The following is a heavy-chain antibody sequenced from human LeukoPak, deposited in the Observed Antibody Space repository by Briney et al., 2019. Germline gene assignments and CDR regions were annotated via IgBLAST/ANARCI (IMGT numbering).Heavy chain of an antibody. CDR2: IYTSGST. D-gene: IGHD6-19*01. CDR1: GGSIRSGSYY. Sequence: SQTLSLTCTVSGGSIRSGSYYWSWIRQPAGKGLEWIGRIYTSGSTNYNPSLKSRVTISVDTSKNQFSLQLSSVTAADTAVYYCARTGYSSDNDYWGQGTLVTVSS. V-gene: IGHV4-61*02. J-gene: IGHJ4*02. CDR3: ARTGYSSDNDY.